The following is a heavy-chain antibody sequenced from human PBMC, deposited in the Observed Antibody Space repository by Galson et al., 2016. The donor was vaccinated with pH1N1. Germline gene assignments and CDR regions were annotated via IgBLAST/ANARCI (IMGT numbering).Heavy chain of an antibody. CDR3: ASAPRLGELESGDVFDI. J-gene: IGHJ3*02. Sequence: SLRLSCAASGFTFSDYYMTWIRRAPGKGLEWVSYISSSGYTIFYTDSVKGRFTISRDNAKNSLYLQMNSLRAEDTAVYYCASAPRLGELESGDVFDIWGQGTMVTVSS. D-gene: IGHD3-10*01. CDR2: ISSSGYTI. CDR1: GFTFSDYY. V-gene: IGHV3-11*01.